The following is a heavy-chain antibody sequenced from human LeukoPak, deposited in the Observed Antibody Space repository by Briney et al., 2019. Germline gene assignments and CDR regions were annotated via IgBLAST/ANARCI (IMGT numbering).Heavy chain of an antibody. Sequence: ASVKVSCKASGYTLTGYYMHWVRQAPGQGLEWMGWINPNSGGTDYAQEFQGRVTMTRDTSISTAYMEVSRLRSDDTAVYYCARGAGSDYDSSGYSFDYWGQGTLVTVSS. J-gene: IGHJ4*02. CDR3: ARGAGSDYDSSGYSFDY. CDR2: INPNSGGT. CDR1: GYTLTGYY. D-gene: IGHD3-22*01. V-gene: IGHV1-2*02.